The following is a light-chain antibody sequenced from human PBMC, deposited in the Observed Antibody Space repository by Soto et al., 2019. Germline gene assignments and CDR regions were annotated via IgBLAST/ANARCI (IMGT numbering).Light chain of an antibody. V-gene: IGKV1-5*03. CDR2: KAS. J-gene: IGKJ1*01. CDR1: QSINIW. Sequence: DIQMTQSPSTLSASVGDRVTITCRASQSINIWLAWYQQKPGKAPKLLIYKASSLESGVPSRFSGSGSGTEFTLTISSLQPDDFATYYCQQYNDYSPWTFGQGTKVEIK. CDR3: QQYNDYSPWT.